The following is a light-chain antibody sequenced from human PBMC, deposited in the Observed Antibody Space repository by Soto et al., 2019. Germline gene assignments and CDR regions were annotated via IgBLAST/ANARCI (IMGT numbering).Light chain of an antibody. CDR1: QSISNW. V-gene: IGKV1-5*03. CDR3: QQSFATPLT. J-gene: IGKJ4*01. Sequence: DIQMTQSPSTLSASVGDRVSITCRASQSISNWLAWYQQKPGKAPKLLIYRASSLESGVPSRFSGDGSGTEFTLTISSLQADDFATYYCQQSFATPLTFGGGTKVEIK. CDR2: RAS.